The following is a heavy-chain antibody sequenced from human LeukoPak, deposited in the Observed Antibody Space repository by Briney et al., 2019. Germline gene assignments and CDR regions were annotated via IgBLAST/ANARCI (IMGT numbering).Heavy chain of an antibody. CDR3: ASNTVVTRDQPFWFDP. D-gene: IGHD4-23*01. Sequence: SETLSLTCTVSSGSISSYYWSWIRQPPGKGLEWIGYIYDSGSTNYNPSLKSRVTISVDQSKNQFSLKLSSVTAADTAVYYCASNTVVTRDQPFWFDPLGQGTLVTGS. J-gene: IGHJ5*02. CDR2: IYDSGST. V-gene: IGHV4-59*08. CDR1: SGSISSYY.